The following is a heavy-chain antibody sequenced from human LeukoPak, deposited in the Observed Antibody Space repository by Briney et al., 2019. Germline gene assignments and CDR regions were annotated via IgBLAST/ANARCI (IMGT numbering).Heavy chain of an antibody. V-gene: IGHV3-21*01. CDR1: GFTFSSYA. CDR2: ISSTSSYI. CDR3: ARAYCSSITCFE. Sequence: GGSLILSCAASGFTFSSYAMSWVRQAPGKGLEWVSSISSTSSYIYYADSVKGRFTISRDNAKNSLYLQMDSLRADDTAVYYCARAYCSSITCFEWGQGTLVTVSS. J-gene: IGHJ4*02. D-gene: IGHD2-2*01.